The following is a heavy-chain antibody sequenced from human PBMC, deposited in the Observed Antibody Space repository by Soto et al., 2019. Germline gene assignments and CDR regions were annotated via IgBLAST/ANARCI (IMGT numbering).Heavy chain of an antibody. CDR1: GASITYGGYS. CDR3: ARGGGSDSFDY. J-gene: IGHJ4*02. V-gene: IGHV4-30-2*01. CDR2: INHLETT. Sequence: QLQLHESGSGLVKPSQTLSLTCTVSGASITYGGYSWSWIRQTPGKGLEWIGYINHLETTFYNPSFESRLTLSIDMAKNQFSLNLHSMSAADRAVYFCARGGGSDSFDYWGQGILVTVSS. D-gene: IGHD1-26*01.